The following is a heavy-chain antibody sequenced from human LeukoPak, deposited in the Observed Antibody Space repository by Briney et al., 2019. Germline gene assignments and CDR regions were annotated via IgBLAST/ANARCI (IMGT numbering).Heavy chain of an antibody. D-gene: IGHD2-15*01. J-gene: IGHJ4*02. V-gene: IGHV3-21*01. CDR1: GFTFSSYS. CDR3: VRAPKVCSGGSCYSG. Sequence: GGSLRLSCAASGFTFSSYSVNWVRQAPGKGLEWVSFISSSSVHISYADSLKGRFTISRDNAKNSLYLQMNSLRAEDTAVYYCVRAPKVCSGGSCYSGWGQGTLVTVSS. CDR2: ISSSSVHI.